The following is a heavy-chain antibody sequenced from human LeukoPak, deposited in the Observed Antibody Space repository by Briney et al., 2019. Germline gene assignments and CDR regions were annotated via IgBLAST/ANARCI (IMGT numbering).Heavy chain of an antibody. CDR2: VSSGSDYI. CDR3: ARENPTVVKGGVDY. J-gene: IGHJ4*02. V-gene: IGHV3-21*01. D-gene: IGHD4-23*01. CDR1: GFTFGTYT. Sequence: PGGSLRLSCAASGFTFGTYTMIWVRQAAGKGLEWVSSVSSGSDYIYYANSVKGRFTISRDNAKNTLYLQMNSLRAEDTAVYYCARENPTVVKGGVDYWGQGTLVTVSS.